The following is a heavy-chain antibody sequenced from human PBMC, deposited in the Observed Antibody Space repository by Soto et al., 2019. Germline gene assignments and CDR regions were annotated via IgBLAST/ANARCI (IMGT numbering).Heavy chain of an antibody. J-gene: IGHJ4*02. Sequence: QVQLVQSGGGVVQPGRSLRLSCAASGFTFSMYAMHWVRQAPGKGLEWLAVTSYDGSNNDYADAVKGRFTISRDNTKNRLFLQMNSLRPEATAIYYCARLQLVLDYWGQGTLVTVSS. CDR1: GFTFSMYA. D-gene: IGHD6-6*01. V-gene: IGHV3-30-3*01. CDR3: ARLQLVLDY. CDR2: TSYDGSNN.